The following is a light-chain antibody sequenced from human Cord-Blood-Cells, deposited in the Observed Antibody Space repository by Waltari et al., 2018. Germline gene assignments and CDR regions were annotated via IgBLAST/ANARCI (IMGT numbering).Light chain of an antibody. J-gene: IGKJ2*01. CDR1: QSISSY. V-gene: IGKV1-39*01. CDR3: QQSDRTPYT. Sequence: DIQMTQSPSSLSASVGDRVTIPCRAIQSISSYLNWYQQKPGKDPKLLIYAASSLQSGVPARFSGSGSGTDFTLTISILQPEDFATYCGQQSDRTPYTFRQGTKLEIK. CDR2: AAS.